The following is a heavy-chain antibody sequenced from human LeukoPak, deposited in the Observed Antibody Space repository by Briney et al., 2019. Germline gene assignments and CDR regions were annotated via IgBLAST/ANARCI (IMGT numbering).Heavy chain of an antibody. J-gene: IGHJ4*02. CDR3: ARAPHGDYFDY. Sequence: GGSLRLSCTASGFTFSNYDMHWVRQATGKGLEWVSAISTTGDTYYPGSVKGRLTISRENAKNSLYLQMNSLRAGDTAVYYCARAPHGDYFDYWGQGTLVTVSS. D-gene: IGHD4-17*01. V-gene: IGHV3-13*01. CDR2: ISTTGDT. CDR1: GFTFSNYD.